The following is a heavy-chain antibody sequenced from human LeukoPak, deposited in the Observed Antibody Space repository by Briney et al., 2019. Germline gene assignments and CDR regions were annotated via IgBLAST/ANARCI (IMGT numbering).Heavy chain of an antibody. D-gene: IGHD3-10*01. J-gene: IGHJ4*02. Sequence: SETLSLTCTVSGYSISSGYYWGWIRQPPGKGLDCIGSIYHGGSTYYNPSLKSRVTLSVDTSTNQFSLNVSSVTAEDTDVYYCAALLLWFGELTSWDYWGQGTLVTVSS. V-gene: IGHV4-38-2*02. CDR1: GYSISSGYY. CDR2: IYHGGST. CDR3: AALLLWFGELTSWDY.